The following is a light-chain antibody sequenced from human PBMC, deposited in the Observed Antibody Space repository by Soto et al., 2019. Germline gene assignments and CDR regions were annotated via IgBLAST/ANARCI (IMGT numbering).Light chain of an antibody. J-gene: IGKJ5*01. CDR3: QQYNDWPPIT. CDR2: DAS. CDR1: QSVSSN. Sequence: EIVLTQSPGTLSLSPGERAILSCRASQSVSSNLAWYQQKPGQAPRLLIYDASTRATVIPARFSGSGSGTEFTLTISSLQSEDFAVYYCQQYNDWPPITFGQGTRLEIK. V-gene: IGKV3-15*01.